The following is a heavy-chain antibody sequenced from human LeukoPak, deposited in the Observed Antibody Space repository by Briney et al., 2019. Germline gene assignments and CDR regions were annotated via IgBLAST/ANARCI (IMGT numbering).Heavy chain of an antibody. CDR2: ISSNGDNT. V-gene: IGHV3-64D*06. CDR3: VRGTGY. Sequence: GGSLRLSCSVSGFTFSTYVMHWVGQAPGKGLEYVSAISSNGDNTYYADSVKGRFTISRDNSKNTLYLQMSSLRADDTAVYYCVRGTGYWGQGTLVTVSS. CDR1: GFTFSTYV. J-gene: IGHJ4*02.